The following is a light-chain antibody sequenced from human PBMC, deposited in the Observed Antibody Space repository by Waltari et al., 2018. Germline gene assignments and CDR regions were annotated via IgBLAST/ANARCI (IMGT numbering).Light chain of an antibody. CDR1: QSVRGS. Sequence: EIVLTQSPGTLSLSPGERATLSCRASQSVRGSLAWYQQKAGQDPRLLIYGASSRATGIPDRFSGSGYGTDVSLNISRLEPEDFAVYYCQHYVRLPATFGQGTKVEI. J-gene: IGKJ1*01. CDR3: QHYVRLPAT. CDR2: GAS. V-gene: IGKV3-20*01.